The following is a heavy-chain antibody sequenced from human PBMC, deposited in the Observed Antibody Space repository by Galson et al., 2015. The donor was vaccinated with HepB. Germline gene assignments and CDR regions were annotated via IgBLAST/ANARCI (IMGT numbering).Heavy chain of an antibody. Sequence: SLRLSCAASGFTFSDHYMTWIRQAPGKGLEWVSYISTSFYTKYADSVKGRFTISRDNARNSLYLQVNSLRAEDTALYYCVRDGIPIDGYDYWGQGTPVAVSS. CDR3: VRDGIPIDGYDY. D-gene: IGHD5-24*01. J-gene: IGHJ4*02. CDR1: GFTFSDHY. CDR2: ISTSFYT. V-gene: IGHV3-11*06.